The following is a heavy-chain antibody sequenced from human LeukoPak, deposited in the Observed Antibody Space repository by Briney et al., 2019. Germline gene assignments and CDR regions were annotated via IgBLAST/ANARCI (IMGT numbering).Heavy chain of an antibody. V-gene: IGHV1-3*01. CDR1: GYSFSTYT. D-gene: IGHD5-18*01. CDR2: INAGNGNT. J-gene: IGHJ4*02. CDR3: ATAAGDGYGYRYYFDS. Sequence: ASVKVSCKASGYSFSTYTINWVRQAPGQRLEWMGWINAGNGNTKYSQKLQGRVTMTRDTSTSTVHMELSSLRSEDTAVYYCATAAGDGYGYRYYFDSWGQGTLVTVSS.